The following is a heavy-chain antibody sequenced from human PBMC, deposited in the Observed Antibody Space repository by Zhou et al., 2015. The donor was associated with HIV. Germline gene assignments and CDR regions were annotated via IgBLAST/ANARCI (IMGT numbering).Heavy chain of an antibody. J-gene: IGHJ4*02. CDR2: VDPSRGGA. CDR3: ARDATFHYGSGRCQIFAGEG. CDR1: GYSFSKFY. Sequence: QVRLVQSGTEVKKPGASVNVSCETSGYSFSKFYIHWLRQAPGRGPEWMAIVDPSRGGARVAEEFQGRVIMTSDTSKSTVFMEMRGLTPEDTATYYCARDATFHYGSGRCQIFAGEGWGRGNPGHRLL. D-gene: IGHD3-10*01. V-gene: IGHV1-46*01.